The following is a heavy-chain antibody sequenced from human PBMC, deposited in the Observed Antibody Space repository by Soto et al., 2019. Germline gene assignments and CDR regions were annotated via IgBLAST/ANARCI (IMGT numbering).Heavy chain of an antibody. J-gene: IGHJ4*02. CDR1: GYTFTDLY. V-gene: IGHV1-2*02. D-gene: IGHD3-16*01. CDR3: ARDNYDPLDY. Sequence: ASLKVSCKPSGYTFTDLYIHWVRQAPGQGLEWMGWVDPNSGGTKQTQKFQGRLTMTRDTSTGAVYMELYSLRSDDTSVYYCARDNYDPLDYWGQGALVTVAS. CDR2: VDPNSGGT.